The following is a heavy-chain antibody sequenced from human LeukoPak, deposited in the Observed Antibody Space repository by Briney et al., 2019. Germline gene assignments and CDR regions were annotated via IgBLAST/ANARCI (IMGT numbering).Heavy chain of an antibody. V-gene: IGHV4-34*01. D-gene: IGHD2-2*01. J-gene: IGHJ4*02. CDR3: ARGLFDIVVVPAAPYFDY. CDR2: INHSGST. Sequence: PSETLSLACAVYGGSFSGYYWSWIRQPPGKGLEWIGEINHSGSTNYNPSLKSRVTISVDTSKNQFSLKLSSVTAADTAVYYCARGLFDIVVVPAAPYFDYWGQGTLVTVSS. CDR1: GGSFSGYY.